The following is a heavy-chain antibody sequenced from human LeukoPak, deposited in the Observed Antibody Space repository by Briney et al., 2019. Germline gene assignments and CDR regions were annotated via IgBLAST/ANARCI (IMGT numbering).Heavy chain of an antibody. D-gene: IGHD2-21*01. CDR3: ARFAVPGIGGGEYYYYMDV. CDR1: GYTFTSYD. J-gene: IGHJ6*03. CDR2: MNPNSGNT. Sequence: ASVKVSCKASGYTFTSYDINWVRQATGQGLEWMGWMNPNSGNTGYAQKFQGRVTMTRNTSISTAYMELSSLRSEDTAVYYCARFAVPGIGGGEYYYYMDVWGKGTTVTVSS. V-gene: IGHV1-8*01.